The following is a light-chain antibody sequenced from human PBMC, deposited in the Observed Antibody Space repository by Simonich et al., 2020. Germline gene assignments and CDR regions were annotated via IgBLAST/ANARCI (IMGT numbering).Light chain of an antibody. V-gene: IGKV1-8*01. J-gene: IGKJ2*01. CDR2: AAS. CDR1: QGISSY. CDR3: QQYYSYPYT. Sequence: ALRMTQSPSSLSASTGDRVTITCRASQGISSYLAWYQQKPWKAPKLLIDAASTLQSGVPSRFSGSGAGTDFTLTISCLQSEDFATYYCQQYYSYPYTFGQGTKLEIK.